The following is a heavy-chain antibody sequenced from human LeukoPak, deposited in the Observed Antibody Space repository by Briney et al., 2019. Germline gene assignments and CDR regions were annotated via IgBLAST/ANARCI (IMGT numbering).Heavy chain of an antibody. V-gene: IGHV4-4*07. CDR1: GDSISSYY. Sequence: SETLSLTCTVSGDSISSYYWSWIRQPAGKGLEWIGRIYTSENTNYNPSLKSRVTMSVDRSKNQFSLKLSSVTAADKAVYYCARERGYCFDPWGQGMLVTVSS. CDR2: IYTSENT. CDR3: ARERGYCFDP. J-gene: IGHJ5*02. D-gene: IGHD3-3*01.